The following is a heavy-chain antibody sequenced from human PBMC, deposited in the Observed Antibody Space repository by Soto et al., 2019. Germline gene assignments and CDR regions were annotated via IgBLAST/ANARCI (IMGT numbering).Heavy chain of an antibody. CDR2: ISAYNGNT. J-gene: IGHJ4*02. CDR1: GYTFSNYG. CDR3: ARDSPPVDY. V-gene: IGHV1-18*01. Sequence: QVQLVQSGAEVKKPGASVKVSCKASGYTFSNYGIRWVRQAPGQGLEWMGWISAYNGNTKYAQKLQGRVTMTTDTSTITVYMEMTSLRADDTAVYYCARDSPPVDYWGQGTLVTVSS.